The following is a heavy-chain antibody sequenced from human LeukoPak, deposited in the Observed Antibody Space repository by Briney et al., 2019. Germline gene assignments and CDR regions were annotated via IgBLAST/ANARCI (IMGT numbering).Heavy chain of an antibody. CDR3: ARGSRNYGDYSGRIDY. CDR1: GYTFTGYY. CDR2: INPNSGGT. D-gene: IGHD4-17*01. Sequence: ASVKVSCTASGYTFTGYYMHWVRQAPGQGLEWMGWINPNSGGTNYAQKFQGRVTMTRDTSISTAYMELSSLRSEDTAVYYCARGSRNYGDYSGRIDYWGQGTLVTVSS. J-gene: IGHJ4*02. V-gene: IGHV1-2*02.